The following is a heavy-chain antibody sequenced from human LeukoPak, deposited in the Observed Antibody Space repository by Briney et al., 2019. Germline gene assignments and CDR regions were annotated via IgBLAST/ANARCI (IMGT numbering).Heavy chain of an antibody. CDR1: GFTFSSYS. CDR2: ISSSSSYI. J-gene: IGHJ4*02. V-gene: IGHV3-21*01. Sequence: GGSLRLSCAASGFTFSSYSMNWVRQAPGKGLEWVPSISSSSSYIYYADSVKGRFTISRDNAKNSLYLQMNSLRAEDTAVYYCAREAAEHYYYDSSGYPDYWGQGTLVTVSS. D-gene: IGHD3-22*01. CDR3: AREAAEHYYYDSSGYPDY.